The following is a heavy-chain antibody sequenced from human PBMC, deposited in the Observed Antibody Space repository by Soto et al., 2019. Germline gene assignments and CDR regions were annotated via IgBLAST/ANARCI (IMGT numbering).Heavy chain of an antibody. D-gene: IGHD7-27*01. Sequence: PGGSLRLSCAASGFTFSSYAMSWVRQAPGKGLEWVSAISGSGGSTYYADSVKGRFTISRDNSKNTLYLQMNSLRAEDTAVYYCAMVGNSGYYYGMDVWGQGTTVTVSS. CDR3: AMVGNSGYYYGMDV. CDR2: ISGSGGST. V-gene: IGHV3-23*01. CDR1: GFTFSSYA. J-gene: IGHJ6*02.